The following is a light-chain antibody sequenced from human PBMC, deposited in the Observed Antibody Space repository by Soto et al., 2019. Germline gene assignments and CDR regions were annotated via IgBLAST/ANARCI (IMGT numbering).Light chain of an antibody. CDR2: DVS. CDR1: SSDVGGYNY. V-gene: IGLV2-14*03. Sequence: QSVLTQPASVSVSPGQTITISCTGTSSDVGGYNYVSWYQQHPGKAPKLMIYDVSDRPSGVSNRFSASKSGNTAFLTISGLQAEDEADYYCCSYTSSSTPWVFGTGTKVTVL. CDR3: CSYTSSSTPWV. J-gene: IGLJ1*01.